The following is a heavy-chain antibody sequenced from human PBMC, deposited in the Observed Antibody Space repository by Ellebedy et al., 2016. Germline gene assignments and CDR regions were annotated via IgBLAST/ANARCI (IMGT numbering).Heavy chain of an antibody. CDR3: VREGGGGWFDP. D-gene: IGHD4-23*01. CDR1: GCTFRSYT. V-gene: IGHV1-18*01. Sequence: ASVKVSCXASGCTFRSYTISWVRQAPGQGLEWMGWISVYNGDTHYAQKVQGRVTMTTDTSMRTAYLEVRSLRSADTAVYYCVREGGGGWFDPWGQGTLVTVSS. CDR2: ISVYNGDT. J-gene: IGHJ5*02.